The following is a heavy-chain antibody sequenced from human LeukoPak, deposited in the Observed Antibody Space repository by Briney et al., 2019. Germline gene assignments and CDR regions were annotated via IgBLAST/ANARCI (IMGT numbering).Heavy chain of an antibody. V-gene: IGHV4-34*01. CDR3: ASQGTIESPPIFDN. D-gene: IGHD4/OR15-4a*01. J-gene: IGHJ4*02. CDR2: INHSGNT. Sequence: PSETLSLTCAVYGGSSSGYYWSWLRQPPGKGLEWIGEINHSGNTKYNPSLKSRVTISVDTSKNQFSLKLNSVTAADTAVYYCASQGTIESPPIFDNWGQGTLVTVSS. CDR1: GGSSSGYY.